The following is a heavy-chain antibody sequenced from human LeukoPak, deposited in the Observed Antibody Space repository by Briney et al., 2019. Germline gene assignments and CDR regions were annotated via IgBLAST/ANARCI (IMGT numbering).Heavy chain of an antibody. J-gene: IGHJ4*02. CDR1: SFHFISYG. CDR2: IRYYGSNK. D-gene: IGHD5-24*01. Sequence: GGSLLLSCAASSFHFISYGMHGARPAPGKGLEGVTFIRYYGSNKYYADSVKGRFTISRDNAKNSLFLQMNSVRAGDTGVYYCAREREMTSPRAFGCGGQGTLVTGSS. V-gene: IGHV3-30*02. CDR3: AREREMTSPRAFGC.